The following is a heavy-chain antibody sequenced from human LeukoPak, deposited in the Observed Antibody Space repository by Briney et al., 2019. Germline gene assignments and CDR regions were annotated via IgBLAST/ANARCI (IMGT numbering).Heavy chain of an antibody. D-gene: IGHD3-9*01. Sequence: SETLSLTCTVSGGSISSSPYYWAWIRQPPGKGLEWIGSVYYSGSTSYNPPLKSRVTISVDTSKNQFSLKLNSVTAADTAVYYCARPLTGYSYFDYWGQGTLVTVSS. V-gene: IGHV4-39*01. CDR1: GGSISSSPYY. CDR3: ARPLTGYSYFDY. J-gene: IGHJ4*02. CDR2: VYYSGST.